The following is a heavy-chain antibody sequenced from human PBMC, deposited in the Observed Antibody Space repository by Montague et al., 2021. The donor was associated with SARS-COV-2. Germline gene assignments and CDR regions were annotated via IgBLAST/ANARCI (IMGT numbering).Heavy chain of an antibody. Sequence: SLRLSCAASGFTFSTYAMHWVRQAPGKGLEWVALISDDGTNKHYADSVKGRFTISRDNSKNTLYLQMNSLRAEDTAVYYCARGYGGSYWYFDLWGRGTLVTVSS. CDR3: ARGYGGSYWYFDL. V-gene: IGHV3-30*03. CDR1: GFTFSTYA. D-gene: IGHD4-23*01. J-gene: IGHJ2*01. CDR2: ISDDGTNK.